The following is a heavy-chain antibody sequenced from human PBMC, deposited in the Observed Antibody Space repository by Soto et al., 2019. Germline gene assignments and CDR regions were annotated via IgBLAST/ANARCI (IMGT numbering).Heavy chain of an antibody. Sequence: GGSLRLSCAASGFTFSSYEMNWVRQAPGKGLEWVSYISSSGSTIYYADSVKGRFTISRDNAKNSLYLQMNSLRAEDTAVYYCATHRTVIYDFWSGSGSGGDVWGKGTTVTVSS. D-gene: IGHD3-3*01. J-gene: IGHJ6*04. CDR2: ISSSGSTI. CDR1: GFTFSSYE. CDR3: ATHRTVIYDFWSGSGSGGDV. V-gene: IGHV3-48*03.